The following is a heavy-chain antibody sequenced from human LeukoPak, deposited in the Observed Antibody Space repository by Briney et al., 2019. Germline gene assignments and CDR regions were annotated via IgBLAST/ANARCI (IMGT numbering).Heavy chain of an antibody. Sequence: PSETLSLTCTVSGGSISSYYWSWIRQPPGKGLEWIGYIYYSGSTNYNPSLKSRVTISVDTSKNQFSLKLSSVTAADTAVYYCARTAPYSSSWYRWFDPWGQGTLVTVSS. CDR3: ARTAPYSSSWYRWFDP. CDR2: IYYSGST. D-gene: IGHD6-13*01. V-gene: IGHV4-59*08. CDR1: GGSISSYY. J-gene: IGHJ5*02.